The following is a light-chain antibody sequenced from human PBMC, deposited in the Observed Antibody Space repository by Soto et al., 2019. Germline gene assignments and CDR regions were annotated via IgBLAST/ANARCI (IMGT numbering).Light chain of an antibody. Sequence: EIVLTQSPATLSLSPGERATLSCRASQSIGSYLAWYQQKPGQAPRLLIYDASDRAPGIPARFSGSGSGTDVTLTISNLEPEDFAVYYCQQRRNWPPFTFGPGTKVDI. CDR3: QQRRNWPPFT. J-gene: IGKJ3*01. CDR1: QSIGSY. CDR2: DAS. V-gene: IGKV3-11*01.